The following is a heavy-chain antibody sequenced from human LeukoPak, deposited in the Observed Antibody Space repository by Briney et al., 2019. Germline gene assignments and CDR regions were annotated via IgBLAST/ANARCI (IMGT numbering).Heavy chain of an antibody. CDR1: GYSFSNYW. Sequence: GESLKISCKASGYSFSNYWIGWVRQMPGKGLEWMGIIYPGDSDTRYSPSFQGQVTISADKSITTGYLQWNSLKASDTAMYYCARAPTSVSNPYYFDYWGQGALVTVSS. V-gene: IGHV5-51*01. J-gene: IGHJ4*02. D-gene: IGHD4-11*01. CDR3: ARAPTSVSNPYYFDY. CDR2: IYPGDSDT.